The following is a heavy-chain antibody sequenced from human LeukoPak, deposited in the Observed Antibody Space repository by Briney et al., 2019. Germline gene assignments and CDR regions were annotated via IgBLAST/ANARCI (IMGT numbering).Heavy chain of an antibody. V-gene: IGHV4-31*03. D-gene: IGHD6-19*01. J-gene: IGHJ6*02. CDR1: GGSISSGGYY. CDR2: IYYSGST. CDR3: ARENSSGLDV. Sequence: SETLSLTCTVSGGSISSGGYYWSWIRQHPGKGLEWIGYIYYSGSTYYNPSLKSRVTISVDTSKNQFSLKLSSVTAADTAVYYCARENSSGLDVWGQGTTVTVSS.